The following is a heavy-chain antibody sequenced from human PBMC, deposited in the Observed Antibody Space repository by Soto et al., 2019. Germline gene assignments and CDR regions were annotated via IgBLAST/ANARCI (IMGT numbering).Heavy chain of an antibody. V-gene: IGHV4-59*08. CDR1: GGSTSSYY. J-gene: IGHJ4*02. Sequence: SETLSLTCTVTGGSTSSYYWSWLRQPPGKGLEWIGYNSYSGSTDYNPSLKSRVTISVDTSNNQFSLKLSSATAADTAVYYCARHGGSYSFDYWGQGTLVTVSS. CDR3: ARHGGSYSFDY. D-gene: IGHD1-26*01. CDR2: NSYSGST.